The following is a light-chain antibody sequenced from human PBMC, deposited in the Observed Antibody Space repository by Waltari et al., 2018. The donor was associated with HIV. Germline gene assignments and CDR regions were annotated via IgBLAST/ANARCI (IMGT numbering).Light chain of an antibody. V-gene: IGLV2-14*03. J-gene: IGLJ2*01. CDR3: SSYTSSNTHGL. CDR1: SSDVGGYDY. CDR2: EVT. Sequence: SALTQPASVSGSPGQSITISCTGTSSDVGGYDYVFWYQQHAGKVPKLIIYEVTNRPSGVPIRFSGSKSGNTASLTISGLQAEDESDYYCSSYTSSNTHGLFGGGTKLTVL.